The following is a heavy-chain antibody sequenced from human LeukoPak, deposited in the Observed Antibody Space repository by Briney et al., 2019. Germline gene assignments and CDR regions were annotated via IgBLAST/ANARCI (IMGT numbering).Heavy chain of an antibody. CDR2: ISSSGSTI. CDR1: GFTFSDSY. Sequence: GGSLRLSCAASGFTFSDSYMSWIRHAPGKGLEWVSYISSSGSTIYYADSVKGRFTISRDNAKNSLYLQMTSLRAEDTAVYYCARDGHNYKLFDYWGQGTLVTVSS. V-gene: IGHV3-11*01. J-gene: IGHJ4*02. D-gene: IGHD5-24*01. CDR3: ARDGHNYKLFDY.